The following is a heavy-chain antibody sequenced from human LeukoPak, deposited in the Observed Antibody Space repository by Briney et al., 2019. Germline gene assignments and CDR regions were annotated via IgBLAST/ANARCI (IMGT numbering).Heavy chain of an antibody. D-gene: IGHD3-22*01. Sequence: GGSLRLSCAASGFTFSSYAMSWVRQAPGKGLEWVSAISGSGGSTYYADSVKGRFTISRDNSKNTLYLQMNSLRAEDTAVYYCAKEAKDYYDSSGHYPTSFDYWGQGTLVTVSS. J-gene: IGHJ4*02. CDR3: AKEAKDYYDSSGHYPTSFDY. V-gene: IGHV3-23*01. CDR1: GFTFSSYA. CDR2: ISGSGGST.